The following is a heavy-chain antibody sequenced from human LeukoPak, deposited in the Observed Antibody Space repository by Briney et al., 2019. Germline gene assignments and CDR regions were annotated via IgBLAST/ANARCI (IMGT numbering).Heavy chain of an antibody. J-gene: IGHJ4*02. CDR3: ARVAREWILPTFDY. D-gene: IGHD5-18*01. Sequence: GGSLRLSCAASGFTFSSYAMHWVRQAPGKGLEWVAVISYDGSNKYYADSVKGRFTISRDNSKNTLYLQMNSPRAEDTAVYHCARVAREWILPTFDYWGQGTLVTVSS. CDR1: GFTFSSYA. V-gene: IGHV3-30*04. CDR2: ISYDGSNK.